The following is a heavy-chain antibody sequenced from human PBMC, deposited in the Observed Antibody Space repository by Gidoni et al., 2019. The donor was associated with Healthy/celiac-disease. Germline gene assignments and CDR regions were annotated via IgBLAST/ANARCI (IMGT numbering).Heavy chain of an antibody. V-gene: IGHV6-1*01. CDR1: GDSVSSNSAA. CDR2: TYYRSKWYN. CDR3: ARGSTMVLQDAFDI. J-gene: IGHJ3*02. D-gene: IGHD3-10*01. Sequence: QVQLQQSGPGLVKPSQTLSLTCAIPGDSVSSNSAAWNWIRQSPSRGLEWLGRTYYRSKWYNDDAVSVKSRITINPDTSKNRFSLQLNSGTPEDTAVYYCARGSTMVLQDAFDIWGQGTMVTVSS.